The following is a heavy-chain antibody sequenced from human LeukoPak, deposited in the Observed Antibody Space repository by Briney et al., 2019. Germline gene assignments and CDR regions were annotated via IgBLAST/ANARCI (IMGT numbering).Heavy chain of an antibody. Sequence: GESLQISCKDSGDSFNSYWISWVRQMPGKGLEWMGRIAPSDSYTNYSPSFQGHVTISADKSFSTAYLQWSTLKASDTAIYYCARLTTLTTGMDVWGQGTTVTVSS. D-gene: IGHD4-11*01. J-gene: IGHJ6*02. CDR3: ARLTTLTTGMDV. CDR1: GDSFNSYW. CDR2: IAPSDSYT. V-gene: IGHV5-10-1*01.